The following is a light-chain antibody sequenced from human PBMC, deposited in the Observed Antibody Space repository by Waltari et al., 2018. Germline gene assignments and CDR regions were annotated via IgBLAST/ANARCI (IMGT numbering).Light chain of an antibody. CDR2: EVN. CDR3: CSYAGRSTLV. Sequence: QSALTQPASVSGSPGQSITISCTGTSSDVGASNLISWYQQHPGKAPTLMIYEVNKRPSGVSNRFSGSNSDNTASLTISGLQAEDEADYYCCSYAGRSTLVFGGGTNLTVL. J-gene: IGLJ3*02. V-gene: IGLV2-23*02. CDR1: SSDVGASNL.